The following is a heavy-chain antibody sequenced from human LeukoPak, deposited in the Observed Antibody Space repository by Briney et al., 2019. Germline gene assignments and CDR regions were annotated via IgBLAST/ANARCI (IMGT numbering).Heavy chain of an antibody. V-gene: IGHV4-39*01. Sequence: SETLSLTCTVSGGSISSSSYYWGWIRQPPGKGLEWIGSIYYSGSTYYNPSLKSRVTISVDTSKNQFSLKLSSATAADTAVYYCARRAQAIDYWGQGMLVTVSS. CDR1: GGSISSSSYY. CDR2: IYYSGST. J-gene: IGHJ4*02. CDR3: ARRAQAIDY.